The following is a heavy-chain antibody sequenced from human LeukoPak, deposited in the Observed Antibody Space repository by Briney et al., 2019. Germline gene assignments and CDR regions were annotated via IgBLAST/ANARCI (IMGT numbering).Heavy chain of an antibody. J-gene: IGHJ5*02. D-gene: IGHD3-10*01. V-gene: IGHV1-2*02. CDR1: GHTFTGYY. CDR3: ARVVTMVRGVISWFDP. CDR2: INPNSGGT. Sequence: GASVKVSCKASGHTFTGYYMHWVRQAPGQGLEWMGWINPNSGGTNYAQKFQGRVTMTRDTSISTAYMELSRLRSDDTAVYYCARVVTMVRGVISWFDPWGQGTLVTVSS.